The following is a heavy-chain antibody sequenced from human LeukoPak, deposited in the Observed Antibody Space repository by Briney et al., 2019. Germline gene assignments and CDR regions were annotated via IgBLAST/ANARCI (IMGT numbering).Heavy chain of an antibody. CDR2: IIPIFGIA. V-gene: IGHV1-69*04. Sequence: ASVKVSCKASGGTFSSYAISWVRQAPGQGLEWMGRIIPIFGIANYAQKFQGRVTITADKSTSTAYMELSSLRSEDTAVYYCARERYSSSWETRYNWFDRWGQGTLVTVSS. CDR3: ARERYSSSWETRYNWFDR. D-gene: IGHD6-13*01. CDR1: GGTFSSYA. J-gene: IGHJ5*02.